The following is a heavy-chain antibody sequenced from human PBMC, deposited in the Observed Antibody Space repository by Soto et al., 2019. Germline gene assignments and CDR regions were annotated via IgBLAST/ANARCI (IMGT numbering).Heavy chain of an antibody. D-gene: IGHD6-6*01. J-gene: IGHJ6*02. CDR3: AKPQYSSSHYGMDV. CDR2: ISYDGSNK. V-gene: IGHV3-30*18. Sequence: LRLSCAASGFTFSSYGMHWVRQAPGKGLEWVAVISYDGSNKYYADSVKGRFTISRDNSKNTLYLQMNSLRAEDTAVYYCAKPQYSSSHYGMDVWGQGTTVTVSS. CDR1: GFTFSSYG.